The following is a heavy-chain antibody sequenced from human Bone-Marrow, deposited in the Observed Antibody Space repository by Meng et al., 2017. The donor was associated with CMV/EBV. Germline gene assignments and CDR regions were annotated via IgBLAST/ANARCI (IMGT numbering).Heavy chain of an antibody. CDR1: GFTFSSYW. CDR2: IRYDGSNK. CDR3: ARARYYGSGIAGMDV. V-gene: IGHV3-30*02. D-gene: IGHD3-10*01. Sequence: GGSLRLSCAASGFTFSSYWMHWVRQAPGKGLEWVAFIRYDGSNKYYADSVKGRFTISRDNSKNTLYLQMNSLRAEDTAVYYCARARYYGSGIAGMDVWGQGTTVTVSS. J-gene: IGHJ6*02.